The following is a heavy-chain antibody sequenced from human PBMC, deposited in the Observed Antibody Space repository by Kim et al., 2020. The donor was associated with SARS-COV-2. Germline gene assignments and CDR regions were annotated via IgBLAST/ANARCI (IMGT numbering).Heavy chain of an antibody. CDR3: AKDYRDMGFGELAYYFDY. Sequence: GGSLRLSCAASGFTFSSYAMSWVRQAPGKGLEWVSAISGSGGSTYYADSVKGRFTISRDNSKNTLYLQMNSLRAEDTAVYYCAKDYRDMGFGELAYYFDYWGQGTLVTVSS. CDR2: ISGSGGST. J-gene: IGHJ4*02. CDR1: GFTFSSYA. V-gene: IGHV3-23*01. D-gene: IGHD3-10*01.